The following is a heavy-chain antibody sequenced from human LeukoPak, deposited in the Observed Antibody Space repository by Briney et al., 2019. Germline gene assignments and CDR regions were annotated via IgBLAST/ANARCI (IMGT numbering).Heavy chain of an antibody. CDR3: ARSPGPGRVVGISSSWYYFDY. CDR2: IKQDGSEK. V-gene: IGHV3-7*01. Sequence: GGSLRLSCAASGFTFSSYWMSWVRQAPGKGLEWVANIKQDGSEKYYVDSVKGRFTISRDNAKNSLYLQMNSLRAEDTAVYYCARSPGPGRVVGISSSWYYFDYWGQGTLVTVSS. CDR1: GFTFSSYW. D-gene: IGHD6-13*01. J-gene: IGHJ4*02.